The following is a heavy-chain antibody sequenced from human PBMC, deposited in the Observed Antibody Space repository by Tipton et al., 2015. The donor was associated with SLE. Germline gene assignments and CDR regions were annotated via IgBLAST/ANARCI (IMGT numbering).Heavy chain of an antibody. Sequence: TLSLTCTVSGGSISSHYWSWIRQPPGEGLEWIGYIYDSGSTNPNPSLKSRFTISVDTSKNQFSLKLSSVTAADTAVYYCARRPAGSSWFYLDYWGQGTLVTVSS. J-gene: IGHJ4*02. CDR3: ARRPAGSSWFYLDY. CDR1: GGSISSHY. D-gene: IGHD6-13*01. CDR2: IYDSGST. V-gene: IGHV4-59*11.